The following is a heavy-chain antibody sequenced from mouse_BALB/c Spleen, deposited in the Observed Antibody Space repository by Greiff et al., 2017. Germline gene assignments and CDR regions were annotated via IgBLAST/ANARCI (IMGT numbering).Heavy chain of an antibody. V-gene: IGHV5-6*02. Sequence: EVMLVESGGDLVKPGGSLKLSCAASGFTFSSYGMSWVRQTPDKRLEWVATISSGGSYTYYPDSVKGRFTISRDNAKNTLYLQMSSLKSEDTAMYYCARRGYGNPYYYAMDYWGQGTSVTVSS. CDR2: ISSGGSYT. J-gene: IGHJ4*01. CDR3: ARRGYGNPYYYAMDY. D-gene: IGHD2-10*02. CDR1: GFTFSSYG.